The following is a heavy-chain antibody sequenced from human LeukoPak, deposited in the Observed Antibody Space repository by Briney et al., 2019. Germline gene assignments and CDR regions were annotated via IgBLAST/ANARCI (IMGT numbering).Heavy chain of an antibody. CDR1: GFTFSSYG. D-gene: IGHD4-17*01. J-gene: IGHJ5*02. V-gene: IGHV3-30*02. CDR3: ARASSYGDFGSFDP. Sequence: PGGSLRLSCAASGFTFSSYGIHWVRQAPGKGLEWVAFIRYDGSNKYYADSVKGRFTISRDNSKNTLYLQMNSLRAEDTAVYYCARASSYGDFGSFDPWGQGTLVTVSS. CDR2: IRYDGSNK.